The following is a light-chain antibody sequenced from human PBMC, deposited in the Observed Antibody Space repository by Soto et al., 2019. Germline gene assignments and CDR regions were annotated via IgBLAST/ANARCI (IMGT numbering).Light chain of an antibody. Sequence: QSALTQPPSASGSPGQSVTISCTGTSSDVGGYNYVSWYQQHPGKAPKLMIYEVSKRPSGVPDRFSGSKSGNTDSLTVSGLQTDDQADYHCSSHAGSNNLGVFGGGTKLTVL. J-gene: IGLJ2*01. CDR1: SSDVGGYNY. CDR2: EVS. V-gene: IGLV2-8*01. CDR3: SSHAGSNNLGV.